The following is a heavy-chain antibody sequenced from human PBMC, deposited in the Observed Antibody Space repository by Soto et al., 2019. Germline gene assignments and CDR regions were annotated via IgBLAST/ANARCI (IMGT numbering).Heavy chain of an antibody. Sequence: ASVKVSCKASGYTFTSYGISWVRQAPGQGLEWMGWISAYNGNTNYAQKLQGRVTITTDTSTSTAYMELSSLRSDDTAVYYCARGQYDFWSGYYPDNWFDPWGQGTLVTVSS. D-gene: IGHD3-3*01. CDR3: ARGQYDFWSGYYPDNWFDP. CDR2: ISAYNGNT. CDR1: GYTFTSYG. V-gene: IGHV1-18*01. J-gene: IGHJ5*02.